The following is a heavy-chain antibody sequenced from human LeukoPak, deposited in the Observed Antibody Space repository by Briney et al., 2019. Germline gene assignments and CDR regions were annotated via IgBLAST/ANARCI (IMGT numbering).Heavy chain of an antibody. CDR1: GFTVSSNY. J-gene: IGHJ4*02. D-gene: IGHD3-3*01. CDR3: ASDMSYSGYYIDY. V-gene: IGHV3-53*05. CDR2: IYTGGST. Sequence: GGSLRLSCAVSGFTVSSNYLSWVRQAPGKGLEWVSIIYTGGSTYYADSVKGRFTISRDNSKNTLYLQVNSLSPEDTAVYYCASDMSYSGYYIDYWGQGTLVTVSS.